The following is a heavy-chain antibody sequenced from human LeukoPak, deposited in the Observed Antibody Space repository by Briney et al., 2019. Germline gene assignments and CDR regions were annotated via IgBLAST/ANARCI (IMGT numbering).Heavy chain of an antibody. Sequence: GGSLSLSCAASGFTFSDYAMHWDRQAPGKGLEWVAVISYDGTNKYYADSVKGRFTISRDNSKNSLYLQMNSLRDEDTAVYYCARDGDSSGYYAALEIWGQGTMVTVSS. V-gene: IGHV3-33*05. CDR3: ARDGDSSGYYAALEI. CDR2: ISYDGTNK. CDR1: GFTFSDYA. D-gene: IGHD3-22*01. J-gene: IGHJ3*02.